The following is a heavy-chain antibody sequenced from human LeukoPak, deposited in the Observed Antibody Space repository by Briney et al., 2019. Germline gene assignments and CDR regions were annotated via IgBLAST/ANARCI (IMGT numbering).Heavy chain of an antibody. CDR2: IYYSGST. CDR3: ARVVSGYSYGLVDY. CDR1: GGSISSYY. Sequence: SETLSLTCTVSGGSISSYYWSWIRQPPGKGLEWIGHIYYSGSTNYNPSLKSRVTISVDRSKNQFSLKLSSVTAADTAVYYCARVVSGYSYGLVDYWGQGTLVTVSS. D-gene: IGHD5-18*01. J-gene: IGHJ4*02. V-gene: IGHV4-59*01.